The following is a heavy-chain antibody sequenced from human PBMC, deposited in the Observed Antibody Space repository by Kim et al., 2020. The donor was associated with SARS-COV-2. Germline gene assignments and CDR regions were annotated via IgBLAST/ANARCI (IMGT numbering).Heavy chain of an antibody. D-gene: IGHD1-1*01. CDR2: SPI. J-gene: IGHJ6*02. Sequence: SPIHYADSVKGRFTISRDNAKNSLYLQMNSLRDEDTAVYHCARGAELDVWGQGTTVTVSS. V-gene: IGHV3-48*02. CDR3: ARGAELDV.